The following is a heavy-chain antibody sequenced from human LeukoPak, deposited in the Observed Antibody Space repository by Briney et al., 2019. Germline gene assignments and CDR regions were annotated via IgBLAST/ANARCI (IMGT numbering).Heavy chain of an antibody. CDR1: GFTFSSYG. V-gene: IGHV3-30*03. CDR3: AGHFGAWHYFDY. Sequence: PGRSLRLSCAASGFTFSSYGMHWVRQAPGKGLEWVATILYDGSTKYSDSVKGRFTISRDDSKNTLYLQMNSLRPEDTAVYYCAGHFGAWHYFDYWGQGTLVTVSS. D-gene: IGHD3-3*01. CDR2: ILYDGSTK. J-gene: IGHJ4*02.